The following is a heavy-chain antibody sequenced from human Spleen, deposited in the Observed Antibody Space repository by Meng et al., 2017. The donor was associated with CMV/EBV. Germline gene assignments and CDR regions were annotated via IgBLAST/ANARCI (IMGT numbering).Heavy chain of an antibody. Sequence: GGSLRLSCAASGFTFSPYAMNWVRQAPGKGLEWVSSISTSSAFIYYADSVKGRFTISRDNAKNSLYLQMDSLRAEDTAVYYCARDTDYVNGYGLDVWGQGITVTVSS. D-gene: IGHD3-16*01. CDR3: ARDTDYVNGYGLDV. J-gene: IGHJ6*02. CDR2: ISTSSAFI. V-gene: IGHV3-21*01. CDR1: GFTFSPYA.